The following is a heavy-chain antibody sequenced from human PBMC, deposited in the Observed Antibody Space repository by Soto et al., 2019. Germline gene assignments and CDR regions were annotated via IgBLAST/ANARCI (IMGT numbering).Heavy chain of an antibody. CDR3: ARVPYDTTGYYAF. D-gene: IGHD3-22*01. J-gene: IGHJ4*02. CDR1: GFTFTTYY. Sequence: QVRLVQSGAEVKKPGASVSISCKTSGFTFTTYYIHWVRQAPGQGLAWMGMIDPSGGSTTYAQKFQGRIIMTSDMSTSTVYMELSSLRSEDTAVYYCARVPYDTTGYYAFWGQGTLVTVSS. V-gene: IGHV1-46*01. CDR2: IDPSGGST.